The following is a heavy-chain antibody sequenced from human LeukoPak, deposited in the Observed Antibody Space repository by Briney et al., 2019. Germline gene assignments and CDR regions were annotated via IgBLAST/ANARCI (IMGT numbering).Heavy chain of an antibody. CDR2: ISYDGSNK. Sequence: PGGSLRLSCAASGFTFSSYAMHWVRQAPGKGLEWVAVISYDGSNKYYADSVKGRFTISRDNSKNTLYLQMNSLRAEDTAVYYCARDPATYCSSTSCYDAYFDYWGQGTLVTVSS. CDR1: GFTFSSYA. CDR3: ARDPATYCSSTSCYDAYFDY. V-gene: IGHV3-30*04. D-gene: IGHD2-2*01. J-gene: IGHJ4*02.